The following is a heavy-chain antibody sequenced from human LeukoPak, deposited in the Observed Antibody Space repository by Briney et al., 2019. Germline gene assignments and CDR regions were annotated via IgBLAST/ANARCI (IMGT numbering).Heavy chain of an antibody. CDR2: IKEDGSEQ. Sequence: GGSLRLSCAASGFSFSSYWMTWVRQAPGEGLEWVANIKEDGSEQKYVDSVKGRFTISRDNAKNLLYLQMNSLRAEDTAVYYCARPLKYSSGCLGHWGQGALVTVSS. D-gene: IGHD6-19*01. CDR3: ARPLKYSSGCLGH. CDR1: GFSFSSYW. J-gene: IGHJ4*02. V-gene: IGHV3-7*01.